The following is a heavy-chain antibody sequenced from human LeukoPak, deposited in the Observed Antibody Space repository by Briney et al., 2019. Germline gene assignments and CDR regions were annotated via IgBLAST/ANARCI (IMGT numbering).Heavy chain of an antibody. Sequence: AGGSLRLSCAASGFTFSSYWMSWVRQAPGKGLEWVANIRQDGSEKYYVDSVKGRFTISRDNAKNSLYLQMNSLRAEDTAVYYCARGIAAAGRNWFDPWGPGTLVTVSS. D-gene: IGHD6-13*01. J-gene: IGHJ5*02. CDR1: GFTFSSYW. V-gene: IGHV3-7*03. CDR3: ARGIAAAGRNWFDP. CDR2: IRQDGSEK.